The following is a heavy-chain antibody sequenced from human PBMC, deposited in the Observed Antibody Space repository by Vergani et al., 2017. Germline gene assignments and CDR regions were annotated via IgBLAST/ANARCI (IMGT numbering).Heavy chain of an antibody. CDR2: IIPILGIA. CDR1: GGTFSSYA. D-gene: IGHD5-18*01. CDR3: AREKAIQLWSGMDV. V-gene: IGHV1-69*04. J-gene: IGHJ6*02. Sequence: QVQLVQSGAEVKKPGSSVKVSCKASGGTFSSYAISWVRQAPGQGLEWMGRIIPILGIANYAQKFQGRVTITADKSTSTAYMELSSLRSEDTAVYYCAREKAIQLWSGMDVWGQGTTVTVS.